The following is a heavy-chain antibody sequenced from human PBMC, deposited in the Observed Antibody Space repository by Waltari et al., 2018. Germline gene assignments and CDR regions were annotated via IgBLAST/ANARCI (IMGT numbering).Heavy chain of an antibody. D-gene: IGHD2-21*02. Sequence: QVQLQQWGAGLLKPSETLSLTCAVDGGSVSGYYWSWSAQPPGQGLEWIGEISHSGTTNSNPPLKRRVTISLDTSKNQFSLKLSSVTAADTAVYYCARQEIIVEVTGDGFDIWGQGTMVTVSS. CDR2: ISHSGTT. V-gene: IGHV4-34*01. J-gene: IGHJ3*02. CDR1: GGSVSGYY. CDR3: ARQEIIVEVTGDGFDI.